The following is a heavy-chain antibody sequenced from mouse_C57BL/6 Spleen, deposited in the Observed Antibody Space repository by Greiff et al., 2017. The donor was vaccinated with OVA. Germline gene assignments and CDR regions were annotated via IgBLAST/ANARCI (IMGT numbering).Heavy chain of an antibody. CDR2: IYPGDGDT. CDR1: GYAFSSYW. J-gene: IGHJ3*01. D-gene: IGHD1-1*01. CDR3: ARKDYGKNPWFAY. V-gene: IGHV1-80*01. Sequence: VQLQQSGAELVKPGASVKISCKASGYAFSSYWMNWVKQRPGKGLEWIGQIYPGDGDTNYNGKFKGKATLTADKSSSTAYMQLSSLTSEDSAVYFCARKDYGKNPWFAYWGQGTLVTVSA.